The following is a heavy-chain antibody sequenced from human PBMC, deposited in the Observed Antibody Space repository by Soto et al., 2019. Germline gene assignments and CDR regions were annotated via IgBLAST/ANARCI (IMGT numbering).Heavy chain of an antibody. J-gene: IGHJ4*02. CDR3: ARLKTYDVLNKSDY. CDR2: IHASGST. Sequence: QVQLQESCPGLVKPLGTLSLTCAVSGASIGTSNWWSWVRQSPGKGLEWIGEIHASGSTESNPSLKSRVTISLDKSKKQFSLNVSSVTAADTAVYYCARLKTYDVLNKSDYWGQGSLVTVSS. D-gene: IGHD3-9*01. V-gene: IGHV4-4*02. CDR1: GASIGTSNW.